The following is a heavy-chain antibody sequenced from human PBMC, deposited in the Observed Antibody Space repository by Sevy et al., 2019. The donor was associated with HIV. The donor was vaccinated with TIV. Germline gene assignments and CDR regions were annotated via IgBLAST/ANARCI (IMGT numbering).Heavy chain of an antibody. Sequence: GGSLRLSCAASGFTFDDYGMSWVRQAPGKGLEWVSGINWDGGSTGYADSVKGRFTISRDNAKNSLYLQMNSLRAEDTALYYCARDRRALLELYDAFDIWGQGTMVTVSS. CDR2: INWDGGST. CDR1: GFTFDDYG. V-gene: IGHV3-20*04. D-gene: IGHD2-8*02. J-gene: IGHJ3*02. CDR3: ARDRRALLELYDAFDI.